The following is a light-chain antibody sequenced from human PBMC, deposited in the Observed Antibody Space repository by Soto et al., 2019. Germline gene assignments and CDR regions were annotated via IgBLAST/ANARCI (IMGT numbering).Light chain of an antibody. Sequence: DIVMTQSPDSLAVSLGERATINCKSSQSVLHSSNNKNYLAWYQQKPGQPLKLLIYWASTRESGVPDRFSGSGSGTDFTLTISSLQAEDVAVYHCQQYYIIPNTFGQGTKLEIK. CDR1: QSVLHSSNNKNY. V-gene: IGKV4-1*01. CDR2: WAS. CDR3: QQYYIIPNT. J-gene: IGKJ2*01.